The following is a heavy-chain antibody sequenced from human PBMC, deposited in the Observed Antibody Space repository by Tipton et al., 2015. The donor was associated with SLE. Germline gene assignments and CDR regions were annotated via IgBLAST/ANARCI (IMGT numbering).Heavy chain of an antibody. D-gene: IGHD3-22*01. J-gene: IGHJ5*02. CDR3: AREFHHYYDSSPPKVVFDP. CDR2: VSSSGST. V-gene: IGHV4-61*02. Sequence: TLSLTCSVSCASISTASYYWSWIRQPAGERLEGIGRVSSSGSTDYNPSLKNRVSISGDPSKNQFSLKLNSVTAADTAMYYCAREFHHYYDSSPPKVVFDPWGRGTLVTVSS. CDR1: CASISTASYY.